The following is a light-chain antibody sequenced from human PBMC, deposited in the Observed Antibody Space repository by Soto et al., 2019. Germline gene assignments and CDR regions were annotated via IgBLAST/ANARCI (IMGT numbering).Light chain of an antibody. V-gene: IGLV2-14*01. J-gene: IGLJ1*01. CDR1: SSDVGGYNY. Sequence: QSVLTQPASVSGSPGQSITISCTGTSSDVGGYNYVSWYQQHPGKAPKLMIYEVSNRPSGVSSRFSGSKSGNTASLNISGLQDGDEGDYFCGSYTGSIYVFGNGTKLTVL. CDR3: GSYTGSIYV. CDR2: EVS.